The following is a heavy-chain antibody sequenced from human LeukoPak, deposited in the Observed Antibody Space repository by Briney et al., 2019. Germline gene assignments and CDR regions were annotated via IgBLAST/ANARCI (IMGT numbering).Heavy chain of an antibody. J-gene: IGHJ1*01. CDR3: AKDAQRGFDYRNSLQH. V-gene: IGHV3-33*06. CDR2: IWNDGSDK. CDR1: KFTFSHYA. D-gene: IGHD4-11*01. Sequence: PGGSLRLSCAASKFTFSHYAMHWVRQAPGKGLEWVAVIWNDGSDKYYADSVKGRFTVSRDNSRNILYLQMDSLRAEDTGVYYCAKDAQRGFDYRNSLQHWGPGTLVTVSS.